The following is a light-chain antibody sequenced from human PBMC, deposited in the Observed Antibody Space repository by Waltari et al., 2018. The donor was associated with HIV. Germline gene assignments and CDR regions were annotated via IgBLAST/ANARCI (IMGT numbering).Light chain of an antibody. V-gene: IGKV1-13*02. CDR2: DGS. J-gene: IGKJ4*01. CDR3: QPFKSDPHT. Sequence: AIQLTQSPSSLSASVGDRVTISCPASQGISSALDLYQQKAGKAPKLQSYDGSSLESGVSSRFSATGAGTDFTHISSSLQPEDFATYDCQPFKSDPHTLGGGTKVEIK. CDR1: QGISSA.